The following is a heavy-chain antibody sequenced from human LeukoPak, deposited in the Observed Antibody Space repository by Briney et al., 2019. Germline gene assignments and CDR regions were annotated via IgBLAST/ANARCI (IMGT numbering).Heavy chain of an antibody. Sequence: GGSLRLSCAASGFTFSSYSMNWVRQAPGKGLEWVSSISSSSSYIYYADSVKGRFTISRDNAKNSLYPQMNSLRAEDTAVYYCARDYTYYYDSSGYQPLDYWGQGTLVTVSS. V-gene: IGHV3-21*01. CDR3: ARDYTYYYDSSGYQPLDY. CDR1: GFTFSSYS. J-gene: IGHJ4*02. D-gene: IGHD3-22*01. CDR2: ISSSSSYI.